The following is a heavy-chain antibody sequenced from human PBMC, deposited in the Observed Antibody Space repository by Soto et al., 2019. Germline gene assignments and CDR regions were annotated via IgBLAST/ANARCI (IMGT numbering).Heavy chain of an antibody. CDR2: ISSSSSYI. D-gene: IGHD2-21*02. CDR3: AKDKVPVVVTAPFDY. CDR1: GFTFSSYS. V-gene: IGHV3-21*01. Sequence: GGSLRLSCAASGFTFSSYSMNWVGQAPGKGLEWVSSISSSSSYIYYADSVKGRFTISRDKSKNTLYLQVNSLRAEDTAVYYCAKDKVPVVVTAPFDYWGQGTLVTVSS. J-gene: IGHJ4*02.